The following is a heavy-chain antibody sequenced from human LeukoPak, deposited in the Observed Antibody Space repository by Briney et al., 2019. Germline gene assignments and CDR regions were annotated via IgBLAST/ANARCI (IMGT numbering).Heavy chain of an antibody. CDR3: ARDRRRLRGMNGDGDAFDI. V-gene: IGHV3-53*01. CDR1: GFSVGGNY. CDR2: IYSDGSI. J-gene: IGHJ3*02. Sequence: PGGSLRLSCAASGFSVGGNYISWVRQAPGKGLEWVSMIYSDGSIFHADSVKGRFTMSRDNSRNTLDLQMNSLRVEDTAVYFCARDRRRLRGMNGDGDAFDIWGQGTMATVSS. D-gene: IGHD1-1*01.